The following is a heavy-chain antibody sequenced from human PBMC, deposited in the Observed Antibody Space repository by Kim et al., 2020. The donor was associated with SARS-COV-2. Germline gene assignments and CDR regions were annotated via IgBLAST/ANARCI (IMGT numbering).Heavy chain of an antibody. CDR2: ISATRSTK. D-gene: IGHD1-26*01. CDR1: GFDFNTYS. J-gene: IGHJ3*02. CDR3: ARDSGIVGGFENALNI. Sequence: GGSLRLSCVASGFDFNTYSMNWVRQAPGKVPEWLSHISATRSTKYSAYAEKGRFIVSRDNAKNTLYLQMNRLRDEDAAVYYCARDSGIVGGFENALNIWGHGTMVIVYS. V-gene: IGHV3-48*02.